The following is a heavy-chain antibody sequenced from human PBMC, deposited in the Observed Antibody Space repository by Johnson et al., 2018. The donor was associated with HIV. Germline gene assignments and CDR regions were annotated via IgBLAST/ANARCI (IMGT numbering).Heavy chain of an antibody. CDR3: ARDGEWELSHSAFDI. D-gene: IGHD1-26*01. CDR1: GFTFSSYA. Sequence: QVQLVESGGGLVQPGGSLRLSCAASGFTFSSYAMHWVRQAPGKGLDWVAVISYDGGNIYYTDSVKGRFTISRDNSKNTLYLQMNSLRAEDTAVYYCARDGEWELSHSAFDIWGQGTMVTVSS. CDR2: ISYDGGNI. V-gene: IGHV3-30*04. J-gene: IGHJ3*02.